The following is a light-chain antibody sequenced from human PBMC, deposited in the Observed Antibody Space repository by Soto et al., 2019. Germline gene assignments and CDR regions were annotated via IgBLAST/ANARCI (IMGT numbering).Light chain of an antibody. Sequence: DIQMTQSPSSLSASVVERLTITCRASQGISTYLNWYQQKPGKAPKLLIYAASTLQSGVPSRFSGSGSGTEFTLTISSLQPEDFATYYCLQHNSYPLTFGQGTRLEIK. CDR2: AAS. CDR1: QGISTY. CDR3: LQHNSYPLT. V-gene: IGKV1-17*01. J-gene: IGKJ5*01.